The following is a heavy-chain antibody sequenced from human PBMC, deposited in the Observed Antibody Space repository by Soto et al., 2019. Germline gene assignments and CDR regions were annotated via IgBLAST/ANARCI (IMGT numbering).Heavy chain of an antibody. Sequence: QVQLQQWGAGLLKPSETLSLTCAVYGGSFTGYYWSWLRQPPGKGLEWIGEINHSGSTNYNPSLKSRVTMSIDTSKNKFSLKLTSVTAADTAVYYCARRGYCSGGSCYSESYSYYMDVWGKGTTVTVSS. D-gene: IGHD2-15*01. CDR1: GGSFTGYY. CDR3: ARRGYCSGGSCYSESYSYYMDV. J-gene: IGHJ6*03. V-gene: IGHV4-34*01. CDR2: INHSGST.